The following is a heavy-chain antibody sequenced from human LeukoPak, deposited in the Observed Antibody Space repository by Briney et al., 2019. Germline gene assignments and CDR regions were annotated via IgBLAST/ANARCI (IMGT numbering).Heavy chain of an antibody. CDR1: GFTISSYG. D-gene: IGHD3/OR15-3a*01. CDR2: IWFDGNNK. J-gene: IGHJ4*02. V-gene: IGHV3-33*01. Sequence: PGGSLRLSCAASGFTISSYGMHWVRQAPGKGLEWVAVIWFDGNNKYYADSVKGRFTISRDISKNTLYLQMNSLRAEDTAVYYCARGIGTGYFDYWGQGTLVTVSS. CDR3: ARGIGTGYFDY.